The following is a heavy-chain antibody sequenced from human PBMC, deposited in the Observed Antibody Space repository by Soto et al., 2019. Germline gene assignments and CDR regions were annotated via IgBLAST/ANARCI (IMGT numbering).Heavy chain of an antibody. CDR3: GRDQEGYCSGPKCYTERGTFDI. V-gene: IGHV4-59*02. D-gene: IGHD2-2*02. CDR2: IYDDVGST. J-gene: IGHJ3*02. Sequence: QVLLQESGPGLVKPSETLSLTCTVSGASVSSNYWSWLRQPPGKGLEWIGYIYDDVGSTDYSTSLKCRVTIQIDTSKNQVSRRLSSVTAADTAVYYCGRDQEGYCSGPKCYTERGTFDIWGQGTLVTVSS. CDR1: GASVSSNY.